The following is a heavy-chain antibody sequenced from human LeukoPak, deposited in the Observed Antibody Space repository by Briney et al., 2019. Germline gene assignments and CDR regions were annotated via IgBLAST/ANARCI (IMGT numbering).Heavy chain of an antibody. D-gene: IGHD3-3*01. Sequence: GGSLRLSCAASGFTVSSNYMSWVRQAPGRGLEWVSVIYSGGSTYYADSVKGRFTISRDNSKNTLYLQMNSLRAEDTAVYYCARALHYDFWSGYYFDYWGQGTLVTVSS. CDR3: ARALHYDFWSGYYFDY. CDR1: GFTVSSNY. J-gene: IGHJ4*02. CDR2: IYSGGST. V-gene: IGHV3-53*01.